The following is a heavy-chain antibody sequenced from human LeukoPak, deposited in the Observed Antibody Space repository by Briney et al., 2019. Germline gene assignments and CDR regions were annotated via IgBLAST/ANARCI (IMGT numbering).Heavy chain of an antibody. CDR2: IYYSGST. Sequence: PSETLSLTFNVSGGFMSSYYGTWIRQPPGKGPEWIGYIYYSGSTNYNPSLTSRVTISVDTSKNQFSLKLTSVTAADTAVYYCARGNWRYDYWGQGTLVTVSS. CDR3: ARGNWRYDY. D-gene: IGHD1-1*01. J-gene: IGHJ4*02. CDR1: GGFMSSYY. V-gene: IGHV4-59*01.